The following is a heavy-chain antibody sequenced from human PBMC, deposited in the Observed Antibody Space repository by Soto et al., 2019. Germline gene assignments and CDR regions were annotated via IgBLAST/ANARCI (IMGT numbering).Heavy chain of an antibody. CDR3: ARYRTYSSSWPRYYFDY. D-gene: IGHD6-13*01. CDR2: IYYSGST. J-gene: IGHJ4*02. CDR1: GGSISSGGYY. Sequence: PSETLSLTCTVSGGSISSGGYYWSWIRQHPGKGLEWIGYIYYSGSTYYSPSLKSRVTISVDTSKNQFSLKLNSVTAADTAVYYCARYRTYSSSWPRYYFDYWGQGTLVTVSS. V-gene: IGHV4-31*03.